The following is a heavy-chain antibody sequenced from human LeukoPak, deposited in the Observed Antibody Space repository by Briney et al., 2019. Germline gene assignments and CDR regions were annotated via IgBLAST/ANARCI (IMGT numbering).Heavy chain of an antibody. Sequence: SETLSLTCTVSGGSISSYYWSWIRQPAGKGLEWLGRIYASGSTNYNPSLKSRVTISVDTSKNQFSLKLSSVTAADTAVYYCARGRYCSSTSCYSYYYYYYYMDVWGKGTTVTVSS. J-gene: IGHJ6*03. CDR2: IYASGST. CDR1: GGSISSYY. V-gene: IGHV4-4*07. D-gene: IGHD2-2*01. CDR3: ARGRYCSSTSCYSYYYYYYYMDV.